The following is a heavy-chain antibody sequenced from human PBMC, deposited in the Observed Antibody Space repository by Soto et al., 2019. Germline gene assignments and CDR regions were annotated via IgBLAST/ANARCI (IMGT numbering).Heavy chain of an antibody. CDR1: GGFNSYS. D-gene: IGHD2-2*01. CDR3: ARGGPVIIPAATNWFDP. CDR2: IIPIFATP. Sequence: QVQLVQSGPEVKKPGSSVKVSCKGSGGFNSYSISWVRQAPGQGPEWMGGIIPIFATPTYAQKFQGRVTITADKSTSTAYMELSRLTSEDTAVYYCARGGPVIIPAATNWFDPRGQGTLVSVSS. V-gene: IGHV1-69*06. J-gene: IGHJ5*02.